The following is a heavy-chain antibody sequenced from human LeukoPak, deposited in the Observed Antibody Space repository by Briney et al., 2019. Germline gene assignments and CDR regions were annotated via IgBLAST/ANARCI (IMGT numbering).Heavy chain of an antibody. Sequence: GGSLRLSCAASGFTFSSYAMHWVRQAPGRGVEWVAVISYDGSNKSYADSVKGRFTISRDNSKNTLYLQMNSLRAEDTAVYYCASLLGYGTGFDPWGQGTLVTVSS. CDR2: ISYDGSNK. CDR3: ASLLGYGTGFDP. V-gene: IGHV3-30*04. D-gene: IGHD5-18*01. J-gene: IGHJ5*02. CDR1: GFTFSSYA.